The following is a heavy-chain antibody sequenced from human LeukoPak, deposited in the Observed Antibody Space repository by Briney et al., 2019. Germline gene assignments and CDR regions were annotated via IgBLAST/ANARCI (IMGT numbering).Heavy chain of an antibody. Sequence: SETLSLTCTVSGGSTSSYYWSWIRQPAGKGLEWIGRNYTSGSTNYNPSLKSRVTMSVDTSKNQLSLKLSSVTAADTAVYYCARDSNYYDSSGYYSHWFDPWGQGTLVTVSS. D-gene: IGHD3-22*01. CDR2: NYTSGST. J-gene: IGHJ5*02. CDR3: ARDSNYYDSSGYYSHWFDP. V-gene: IGHV4-4*07. CDR1: GGSTSSYY.